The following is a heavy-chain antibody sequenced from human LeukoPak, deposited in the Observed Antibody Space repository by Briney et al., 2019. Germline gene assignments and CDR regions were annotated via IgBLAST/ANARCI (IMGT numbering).Heavy chain of an antibody. J-gene: IGHJ3*02. D-gene: IGHD2-15*01. CDR1: GFTFSSYW. CDR2: INSDGSST. Sequence: GGSLRLSCAASGFTFSSYWMHWVRQAPGKGLVWVSRINSDGSSTSYADSVKGRFTISRDNAKNTLYLQMNSLRVEDTAVYYCARDSQYCSSGSCSPGASDIWGQGTMVTVSS. CDR3: ARDSQYCSSGSCSPGASDI. V-gene: IGHV3-74*01.